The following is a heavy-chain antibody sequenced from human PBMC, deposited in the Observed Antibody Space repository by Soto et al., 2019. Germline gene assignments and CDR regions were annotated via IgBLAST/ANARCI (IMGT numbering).Heavy chain of an antibody. Sequence: QVQLQQCGAGLLKPSETLSLNCAVTGGSLSGYYWSWIRQPPGKGLEWIGEVKDGGHTNYSPSLRGRVTRSSDTPNNQFSLRLNSVTAADTGVYYCARGQEGVVATHWDQGSLVTVSS. D-gene: IGHD5-12*01. CDR2: VKDGGHT. CDR1: GGSLSGYY. J-gene: IGHJ4*02. CDR3: ARGQEGVVATH. V-gene: IGHV4-34*01.